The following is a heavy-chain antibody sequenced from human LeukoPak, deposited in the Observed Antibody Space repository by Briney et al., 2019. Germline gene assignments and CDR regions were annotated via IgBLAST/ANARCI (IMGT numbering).Heavy chain of an antibody. V-gene: IGHV3-7*01. CDR3: VPLNWNPPGDFDR. Sequence: GGSLRLSCAASGFPLSTYSMNWVRQAPGKGLEWVANIKEDGSDKYYVDSVKGRFTISKDNAKNSLYLQMNSLRVEDTAVYYCVPLNWNPPGDFDRWGQGTLVTVSS. CDR1: GFPLSTYS. CDR2: IKEDGSDK. D-gene: IGHD1-20*01. J-gene: IGHJ4*02.